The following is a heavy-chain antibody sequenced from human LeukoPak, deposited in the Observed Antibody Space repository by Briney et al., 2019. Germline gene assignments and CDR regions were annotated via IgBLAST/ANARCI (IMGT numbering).Heavy chain of an antibody. CDR3: ARGMMTYYYYIDV. J-gene: IGHJ6*03. D-gene: IGHD3-16*01. CDR2: IYYSGST. CDR1: GGSISSYY. V-gene: IGHV4-59*01. Sequence: SSETLSLTCTVSGGSISSYYWSWIRQAPGKGLEWIGYIYYSGSTHYNPSLKSRVTISVDTTKNQFFLKLSSVTAADTAVYYCARGMMTYYYYIDVWGKGTTVTVSS.